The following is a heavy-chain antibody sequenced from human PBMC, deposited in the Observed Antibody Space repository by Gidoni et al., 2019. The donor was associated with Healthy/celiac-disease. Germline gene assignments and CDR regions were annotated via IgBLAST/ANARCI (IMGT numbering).Heavy chain of an antibody. J-gene: IGHJ6*02. D-gene: IGHD6-13*01. Sequence: QVQLVESGGCLVKPGGYLRLSCAASVFPFSDYYMSCLSQAPGKGLEWVAYISSSGSTIYYADSVKGRFTISRDNAKNSLYLQMNSLRAEDTAVYYCARAIAAAGGYYYYGMDVWGQGTTVTVSS. CDR1: VFPFSDYY. CDR2: ISSSGSTI. V-gene: IGHV3-11*01. CDR3: ARAIAAAGGYYYYGMDV.